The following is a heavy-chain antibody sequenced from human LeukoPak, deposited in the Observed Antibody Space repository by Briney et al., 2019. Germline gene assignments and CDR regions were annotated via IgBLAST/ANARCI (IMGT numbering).Heavy chain of an antibody. CDR3: ALASNADGFLEWRVYYYYMDV. Sequence: GASVKVSCKASGGTFSSYAISWVRQAPGQGLEWMGGIIPIFGTANYAQKFQGRVTITADESTSTAYMELSSLRSEDTAVYYCALASNADGFLEWRVYYYYMDVWGTGTTVTVSS. D-gene: IGHD3-3*01. V-gene: IGHV1-69*13. CDR1: GGTFSSYA. J-gene: IGHJ6*03. CDR2: IIPIFGTA.